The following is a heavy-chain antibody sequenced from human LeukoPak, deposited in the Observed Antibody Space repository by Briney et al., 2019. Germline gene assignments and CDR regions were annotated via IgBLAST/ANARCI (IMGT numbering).Heavy chain of an antibody. CDR1: GFTFSDYY. V-gene: IGHV3-11*01. J-gene: IGHJ4*02. CDR2: ISSSCSTI. CDR3: ARQGYGLDSPDY. D-gene: IGHD5-18*01. Sequence: GGSLRLSCAASGFTFSDYYMSWMRQAPGKGLEWVSYISSSCSTIYYADSVKGRFTISRDNAKNSLYLQMNSLRAEDTAVYYCARQGYGLDSPDYWGQGTLVTASS.